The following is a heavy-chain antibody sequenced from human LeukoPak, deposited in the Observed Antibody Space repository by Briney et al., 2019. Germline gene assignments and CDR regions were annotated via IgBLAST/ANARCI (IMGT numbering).Heavy chain of an antibody. CDR2: MNPNSGNT. D-gene: IGHD3-10*01. V-gene: IGHV1-8*01. J-gene: IGHJ6*02. CDR3: ASRSAGYYGSGSYYNSFDHGMDV. CDR1: GYTFTSYD. Sequence: ASVKVSCKASGYTFTSYDINWVRQATGQGLEWMGWMNPNSGNTGYAQKFQGRVTMTRNTSISTAYMELSSLRSEDTAVYYCASRSAGYYGSGSYYNSFDHGMDVWGQGTTVTVSS.